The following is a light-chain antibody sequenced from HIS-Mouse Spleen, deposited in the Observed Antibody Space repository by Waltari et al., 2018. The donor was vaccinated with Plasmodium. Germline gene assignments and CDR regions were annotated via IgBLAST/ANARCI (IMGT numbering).Light chain of an antibody. Sequence: DIQMTQSPSSLSASVGNRVTITCRASQSISNYLNWYQQNPGKAAKFLIYAASTVQSGGPSRFSGSGSGTDFTLTISSLQTEDFATYYCPQSYSTCTFGQGTKVEIK. J-gene: IGKJ1*01. V-gene: IGKV1-39*01. CDR1: QSISNY. CDR2: AAS. CDR3: PQSYSTCT.